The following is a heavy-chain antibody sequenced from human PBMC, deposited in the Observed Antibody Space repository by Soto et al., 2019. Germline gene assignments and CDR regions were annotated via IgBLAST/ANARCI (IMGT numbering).Heavy chain of an antibody. CDR3: AREMTTDY. J-gene: IGHJ4*02. V-gene: IGHV3-74*01. CDR1: GFTFSSYW. Sequence: GGSLRLSCAASGFTFSSYWMHWVRQAPGKGLVWVSLINSDGSSTSYADSVKGRFTISRDNAKNTLYLQMNSLRAEDTAVYYCAREMTTDYWGQGTLVTVSS. CDR2: INSDGSST.